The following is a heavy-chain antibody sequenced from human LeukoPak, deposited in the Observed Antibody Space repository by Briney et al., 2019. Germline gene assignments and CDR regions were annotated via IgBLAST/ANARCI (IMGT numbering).Heavy chain of an antibody. CDR1: GFTVSSSY. J-gene: IGHJ3*02. CDR3: ARGSIAVAPIISPGGFDI. V-gene: IGHV3-66*01. CDR2: IYGGGGT. D-gene: IGHD2-21*01. Sequence: GGSLRLSCAVSGFTVSSSYMSWIRQAPGKGLEWVSVIYGGGGTYYAGSVKGRFTMSGDNSKNTLFLQMSSLRVEDTGVYYCARGSIAVAPIISPGGFDIWGQGTMVTVSS.